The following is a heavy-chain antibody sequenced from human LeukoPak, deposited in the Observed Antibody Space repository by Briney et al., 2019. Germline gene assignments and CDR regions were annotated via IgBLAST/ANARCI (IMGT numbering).Heavy chain of an antibody. CDR3: ARTVRYSSSPYFDY. V-gene: IGHV4-59*12. J-gene: IGHJ4*02. D-gene: IGHD6-13*01. Sequence: SETLSLTCTVSGGSISSYYWSWIRQPPGKGLEWIGYIYYSGSTNYNPSLKSRVTISVDTSKNQFSLKLSSVTAADTAVYYCARTVRYSSSPYFDYWGQGTLVTVSS. CDR1: GGSISSYY. CDR2: IYYSGST.